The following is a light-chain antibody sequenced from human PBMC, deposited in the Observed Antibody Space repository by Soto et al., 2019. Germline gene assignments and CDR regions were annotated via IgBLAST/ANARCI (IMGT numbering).Light chain of an antibody. V-gene: IGKV3-20*01. CDR1: QSVSSSY. Sequence: EIVCTQSPGTLSLSPGERATLSCRASQSVSSSYLAWYQQKPGQAPRLLIYGASSRATGIPDRFSGSGSGSDITLTNSRLESEDFAVYYCQQYGSSRWTCGQGTKVEI. CDR3: QQYGSSRWT. CDR2: GAS. J-gene: IGKJ1*01.